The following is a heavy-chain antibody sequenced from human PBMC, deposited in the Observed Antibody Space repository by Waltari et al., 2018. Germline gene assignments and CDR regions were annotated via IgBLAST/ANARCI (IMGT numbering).Heavy chain of an antibody. CDR3: AKDRIAVAGEGGGSDY. V-gene: IGHV3-30*18. J-gene: IGHJ4*02. D-gene: IGHD6-19*01. CDR2: ISYDGSNK. CDR1: GFTFSSYG. Sequence: QVQLVESGGGVVQPGRSLRLSCAASGFTFSSYGMHWVRQAPGKGLEWVAVISYDGSNKYYADSVKGRFTISRDNSKNTLYLQMNSLRAEDTAVYYCAKDRIAVAGEGGGSDYWGQGTLVTVSS.